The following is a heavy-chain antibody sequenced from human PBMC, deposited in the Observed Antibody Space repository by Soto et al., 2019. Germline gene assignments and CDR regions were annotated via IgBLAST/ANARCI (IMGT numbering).Heavy chain of an antibody. CDR3: ARGEETTWYYYGMDV. V-gene: IGHV4-4*02. D-gene: IGHD1-7*01. J-gene: IGHJ6*02. CDR1: GGSISSSNW. CDR2: IYHSGST. Sequence: PSETLSLTCAVSGGSISSSNWWSWVRQPPGKGLEWIGEIYHSGSTNYNPSLKSRVTISVDKSKNQFSLKLSSVTAADTAVYYCARGEETTWYYYGMDVWGPGTTVTVSS.